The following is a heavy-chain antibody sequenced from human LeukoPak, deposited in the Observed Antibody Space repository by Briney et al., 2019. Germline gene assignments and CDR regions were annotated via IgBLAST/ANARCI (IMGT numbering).Heavy chain of an antibody. CDR3: ARSGGYSGGWHFDY. V-gene: IGHV3-53*01. Sequence: GGSLRLSCAASGFTVSSINMSWVRQAPGKGLEWVSIIYRGYTYYADSAKGRFTISRDNSKNTLDLQMNSLRAEDTAVYYCARSGGYSGGWHFDYWGQGTLVTVSS. J-gene: IGHJ4*02. CDR1: GFTVSSIN. D-gene: IGHD6-19*01. CDR2: IYRGYT.